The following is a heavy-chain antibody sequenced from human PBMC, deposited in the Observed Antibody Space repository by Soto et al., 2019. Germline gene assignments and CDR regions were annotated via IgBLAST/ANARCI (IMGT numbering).Heavy chain of an antibody. CDR3: ANGPQRFLEWLLTAGGMDV. Sequence: GGSLRLSCAASGFTFSSYGMHWVRQAPGKGLEWVVVISYDGSNKYYADSVKGRFTISRDNSKNTLYLQMNSLRAEDTAVYYCANGPQRFLEWLLTAGGMDVWGQGTTVTVSS. J-gene: IGHJ6*02. D-gene: IGHD3-3*01. CDR2: ISYDGSNK. CDR1: GFTFSSYG. V-gene: IGHV3-30*18.